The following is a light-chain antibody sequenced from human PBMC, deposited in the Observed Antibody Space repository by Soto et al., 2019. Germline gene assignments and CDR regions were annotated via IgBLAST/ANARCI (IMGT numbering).Light chain of an antibody. J-gene: IGKJ1*01. Sequence: EIVLTQSPGTLSLSPGERATLSCRASQSVTSNYLAWYQQKPGQAPRLLISGASSRAADIPDRFSGSGSGTDFTLTINRLEPEDFAVYYCQQYDSSPRTFGQGTKVDI. CDR2: GAS. CDR3: QQYDSSPRT. V-gene: IGKV3-20*01. CDR1: QSVTSNY.